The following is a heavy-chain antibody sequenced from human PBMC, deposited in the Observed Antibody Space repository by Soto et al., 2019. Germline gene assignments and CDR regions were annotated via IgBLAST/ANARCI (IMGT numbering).Heavy chain of an antibody. J-gene: IGHJ5*02. CDR1: GGSITRGGYY. CDR2: IYNSGTT. CDR3: ARDPAP. Sequence: QVQLQESGPGLVKPSETLSLTCTVSGGSITRGGYYWSWIRQHPGKGLECIGYIYNSGTTYYNPSLKSRVTISVDTSTNQFSLQLTSVTAADAAVYCCARDPAPWGQGTLVTVSS. V-gene: IGHV4-31*03.